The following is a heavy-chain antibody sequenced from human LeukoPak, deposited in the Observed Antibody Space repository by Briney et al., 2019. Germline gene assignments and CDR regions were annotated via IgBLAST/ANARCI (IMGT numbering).Heavy chain of an antibody. CDR2: IKTKGEGGTV. CDR1: GFTFSNAW. CDR3: AKAGIVGATTNFDY. Sequence: GGSLRLSCATSGFTFSNAWMTWVRQAQGKGLEWVGRIKTKGEGGTVDYAAPVKGRFTISRDNAKNSLYLQMNSLRAEDTAVYYCAKAGIVGATTNFDYWGQGILVTVSS. J-gene: IGHJ4*02. D-gene: IGHD1-26*01. V-gene: IGHV3-15*01.